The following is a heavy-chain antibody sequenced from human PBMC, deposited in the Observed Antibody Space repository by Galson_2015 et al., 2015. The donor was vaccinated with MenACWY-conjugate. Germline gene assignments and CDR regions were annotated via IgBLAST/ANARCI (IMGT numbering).Heavy chain of an antibody. J-gene: IGHJ4*02. CDR1: GASIQDTNYF. V-gene: IGHV4-39*07. Sequence: LSLTCSVSGASIQDTNYFWGWIRQPPGKGLEWIGSLYYSGSTSDNPSLKGRVTISVNTSKNQCSLKLTSASAADTAVYFCARGPGGHSFSYRDYFDYWGQGALVTVSS. CDR2: LYYSGST. CDR3: ARGPGGHSFSYRDYFDY. D-gene: IGHD5-18*01.